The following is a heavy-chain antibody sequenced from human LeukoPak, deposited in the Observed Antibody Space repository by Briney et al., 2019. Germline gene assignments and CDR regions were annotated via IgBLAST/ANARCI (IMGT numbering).Heavy chain of an antibody. J-gene: IGHJ4*02. CDR3: ARDTPYGSGSYFDY. Sequence: ASVKVSCKASGYTFTSYDINWVRQATGQGLEWMGWISAYNGNTNYAQKLQGRVTMTTDTSTSTAYMELRSLRSDDTAVYYCARDTPYGSGSYFDYWGQGTLVTVSS. V-gene: IGHV1-18*01. D-gene: IGHD3-10*01. CDR2: ISAYNGNT. CDR1: GYTFTSYD.